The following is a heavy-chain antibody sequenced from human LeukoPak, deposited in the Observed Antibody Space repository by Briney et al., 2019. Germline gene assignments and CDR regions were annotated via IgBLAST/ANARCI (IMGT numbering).Heavy chain of an antibody. Sequence: SETLSLTCTVSGGSISSYHWSWIRQPPGKGLEWIGYIYYSGSTNYNPSLKSRVTISVDTSKNQFSLKLSSVTAADTAVYYCARHKGRDGYNVNYFDYWGQGTLVTVSS. V-gene: IGHV4-59*08. CDR3: ARHKGRDGYNVNYFDY. J-gene: IGHJ4*02. D-gene: IGHD5-24*01. CDR2: IYYSGST. CDR1: GGSISSYH.